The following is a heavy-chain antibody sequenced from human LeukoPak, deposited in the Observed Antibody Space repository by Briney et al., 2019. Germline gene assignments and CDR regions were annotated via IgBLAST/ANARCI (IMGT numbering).Heavy chain of an antibody. D-gene: IGHD3-3*01. CDR2: IKQDGSEK. J-gene: IGHJ4*02. CDR1: GFTFSSYW. V-gene: IGHV3-7*03. CDR3: AREGIDFWSGYYIGY. Sequence: GGSLRLSCAASGFTFSSYWMSWVRQAPGKGLERVANIKQDGSEKYYVDSVKGRFTISRDNAKNSLYLQMNSLRAEDTAVYYCAREGIDFWSGYYIGYWGQGTLVTVSS.